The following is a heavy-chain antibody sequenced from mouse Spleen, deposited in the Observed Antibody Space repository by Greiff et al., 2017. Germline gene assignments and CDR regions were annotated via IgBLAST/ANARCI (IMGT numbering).Heavy chain of an antibody. CDR1: GFTFSSYA. D-gene: IGHD2-4*01. J-gene: IGHJ3*01. CDR3: AIYYDYDGFAY. CDR2: ISSGGSYT. Sequence: EVMLVESGGDLVKPGGSLKLSCAASGFTFSSYAMSWVRQTPEKRLEWVATISSGGSYTYYPDSVKGRFTISRDNAKNTLYLQMSSLRSEDTAMYYCAIYYDYDGFAYWGQGTLVTVSA. V-gene: IGHV5-9-1*01.